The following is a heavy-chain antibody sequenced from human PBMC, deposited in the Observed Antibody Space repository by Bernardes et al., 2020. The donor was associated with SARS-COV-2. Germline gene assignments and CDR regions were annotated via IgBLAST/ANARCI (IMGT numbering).Heavy chain of an antibody. CDR3: AKPLMYNSSSATFYYYYGMDV. CDR1: GFTFSSYA. D-gene: IGHD6-13*01. V-gene: IGHV3-23*01. CDR2: ISGSGGST. Sequence: GGSLRLSCAASGFTFSSYAMSWVRQAPGKGLEWVSAISGSGGSTYYADSVKGRFTISRDNSKNTLYLQMNSLRAEDTAVYYCAKPLMYNSSSATFYYYYGMDVWGQGTTVTVSS. J-gene: IGHJ6*02.